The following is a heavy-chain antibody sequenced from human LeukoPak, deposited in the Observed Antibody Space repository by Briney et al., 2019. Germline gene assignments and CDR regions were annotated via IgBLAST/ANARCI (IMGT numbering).Heavy chain of an antibody. CDR2: IIPILGIA. V-gene: IGHV1-69*04. CDR3: ARVDTAMVPTHGYYYYGMDV. D-gene: IGHD5-18*01. Sequence: SVKVSCKASGGTFSSYAISWVRQAPGQGLEWMGRIIPILGIANYAQKFQGRVTITADKSTSTAYMELSSLRSEDTAVYYCARVDTAMVPTHGYYYYGMDVWGQGTTVTVSS. CDR1: GGTFSSYA. J-gene: IGHJ6*02.